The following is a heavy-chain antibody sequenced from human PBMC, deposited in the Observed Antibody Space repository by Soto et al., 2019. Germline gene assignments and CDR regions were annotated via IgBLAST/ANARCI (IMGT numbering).Heavy chain of an antibody. V-gene: IGHV3-11*01. J-gene: IGHJ4*02. Sequence: GGSLRLSCVGSGFTFSDYYMNWIRQAPGKGLEWISYISGGGDATYYADSVKGRFTVSRDNAQSSLYLQINTLRAEDSAMYYCARDGFLGGTVKFYFDSWGQGTLVTVSS. CDR2: ISGGGDAT. CDR3: ARDGFLGGTVKFYFDS. D-gene: IGHD1-1*01. CDR1: GFTFSDYY.